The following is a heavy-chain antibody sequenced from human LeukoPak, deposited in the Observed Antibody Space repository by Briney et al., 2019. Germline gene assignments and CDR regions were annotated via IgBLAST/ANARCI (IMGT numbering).Heavy chain of an antibody. D-gene: IGHD3-10*01. Sequence: SETLSLTCAVYGGSFSGYYWSWIRQPPGKGLEWIGEINHSGSTNYNPSLKSRVTISVDTSKNQCSLNLSSVTAADTAVYYCARHGSGHDYWGQGTLVTVSS. CDR2: INHSGST. V-gene: IGHV4-34*01. CDR1: GGSFSGYY. CDR3: ARHGSGHDY. J-gene: IGHJ4*02.